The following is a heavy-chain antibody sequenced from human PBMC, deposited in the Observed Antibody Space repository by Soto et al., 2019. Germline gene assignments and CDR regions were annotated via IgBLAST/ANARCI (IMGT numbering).Heavy chain of an antibody. Sequence: SETLSLTCTVSGGSISSGGYYWSWIRQHPGKGLEWIGYIYYSGSTYYNPSLKSRVTISVDTSKNQFSLKLSSVTAADTAVYYCARRTGSYYYGSGGYRKGMDVWGQGTTVTVSS. V-gene: IGHV4-31*03. D-gene: IGHD3-10*01. J-gene: IGHJ6*02. CDR1: GGSISSGGYY. CDR2: IYYSGST. CDR3: ARRTGSYYYGSGGYRKGMDV.